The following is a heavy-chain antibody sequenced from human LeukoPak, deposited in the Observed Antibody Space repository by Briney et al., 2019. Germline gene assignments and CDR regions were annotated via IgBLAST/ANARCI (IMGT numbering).Heavy chain of an antibody. J-gene: IGHJ3*02. V-gene: IGHV1-18*01. CDR1: GYTFTSYG. CDR3: ARDNYYDSSGYYFGAFDI. CDR2: IRAYNGNT. D-gene: IGHD3-22*01. Sequence: ASVKVSCKASGYTFTSYGISWVRQAPGQGLEWMGWIRAYNGNTNYAQKLQGRVTMTTDTSTSTAYMELRSLRSDDTAVYYCARDNYYDSSGYYFGAFDIWGQGTMVTVSS.